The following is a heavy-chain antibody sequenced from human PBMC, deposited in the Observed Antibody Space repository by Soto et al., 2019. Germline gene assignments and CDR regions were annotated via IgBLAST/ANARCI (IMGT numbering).Heavy chain of an antibody. CDR1: GVTLGNYG. CDR2: ILYDGSDK. V-gene: IGHV3-30*18. D-gene: IGHD3-16*01. CDR3: AKWGEVSHNPGGNYYYGMDV. J-gene: IGHJ6*02. Sequence: PXGSLRLSCAASGVTLGNYGRHWVRQPPGKVLDWISSILYDGSDKYYADSVKGRFTISRDGSKNTLYLQMDSLRPEDTAVYYCAKWGEVSHNPGGNYYYGMDVWGQGTTVTVSS.